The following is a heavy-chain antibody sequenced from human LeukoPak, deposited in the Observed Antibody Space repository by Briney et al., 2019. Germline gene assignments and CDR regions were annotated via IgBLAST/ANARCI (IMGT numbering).Heavy chain of an antibody. D-gene: IGHD6-19*01. V-gene: IGHV3-21*01. J-gene: IGHJ4*02. CDR2: ISSSSSYI. CDR3: ASVQCSSGSGSGDY. CDR1: GFTFSSYS. Sequence: GGSLRLSCAASGFTFSSYSMNWVRQAPGKGLEWVSSISSSSSYIYYADSVKGRFTISRDNAKNSLYLQMNSLRAEDTAVYYCASVQCSSGSGSGDYWGQGTLVTVSS.